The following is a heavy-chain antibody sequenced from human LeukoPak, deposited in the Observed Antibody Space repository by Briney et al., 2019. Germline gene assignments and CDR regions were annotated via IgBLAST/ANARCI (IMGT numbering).Heavy chain of an antibody. CDR1: GGSVSSTTSY. Sequence: SETLSLTCTVSGGSVSSTTSYWAWIRQPPGRGLEWIGYIYYSGSTNYNPSLKSRVTISVDTSKNQFSLKLSSVTAADTAVYYCARVSGWPNDAFDIWGQGTMVTVSS. J-gene: IGHJ3*02. CDR2: IYYSGST. V-gene: IGHV4-61*01. CDR3: ARVSGWPNDAFDI. D-gene: IGHD6-19*01.